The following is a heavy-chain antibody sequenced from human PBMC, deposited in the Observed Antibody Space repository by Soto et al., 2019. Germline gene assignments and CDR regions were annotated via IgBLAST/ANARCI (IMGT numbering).Heavy chain of an antibody. CDR1: GFTFSDFA. Sequence: GGSLRLSCLASGFTFSDFAMTWVRHVPGRGLEWVASLDGAGGSTYYADSVRGRFTISRDNSQNTLFLQMKRLTVDDTAIYYCAAPRDEYGSGVSWFTYGMDIWGQGTTVTVSS. J-gene: IGHJ6*02. D-gene: IGHD3-10*01. V-gene: IGHV3-23*01. CDR3: AAPRDEYGSGVSWFTYGMDI. CDR2: LDGAGGST.